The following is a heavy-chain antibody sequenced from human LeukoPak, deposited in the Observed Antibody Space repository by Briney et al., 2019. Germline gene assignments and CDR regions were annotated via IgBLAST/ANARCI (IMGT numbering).Heavy chain of an antibody. D-gene: IGHD6-13*01. Sequence: GGSLRLSCAASGFTFSSYAMSWVRQAPGKGLEWVSAIRGSGGSTYYADSVKGRITISRDNSKNTLYLQMNSLRAEDTAVYYCAKPKAAADSSWFDPWGQGTLVTVSS. J-gene: IGHJ5*02. CDR1: GFTFSSYA. V-gene: IGHV3-23*01. CDR3: AKPKAAADSSWFDP. CDR2: IRGSGGST.